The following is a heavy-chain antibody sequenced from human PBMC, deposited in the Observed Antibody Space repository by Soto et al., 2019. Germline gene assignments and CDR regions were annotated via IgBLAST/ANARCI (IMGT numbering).Heavy chain of an antibody. CDR3: VSDRGYGHASVPYS. CDR1: GFTFSSYG. V-gene: IGHV3-30*13. D-gene: IGHD5-18*01. Sequence: QAQLVESGGGVVQPGRSLRLSCAASGFTFSSYGMHWVRQAPGTGLEWVAAISYDGGLQHYADSVKGRFPISRDNSKNRVLLQMNSLRAEETAVYYCVSDRGYGHASVPYSWGQGTLVSVSS. CDR2: ISYDGGLQ. J-gene: IGHJ4*02.